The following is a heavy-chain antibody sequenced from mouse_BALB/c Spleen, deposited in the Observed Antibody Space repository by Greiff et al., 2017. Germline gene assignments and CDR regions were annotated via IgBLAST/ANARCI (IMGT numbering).Heavy chain of an antibody. V-gene: IGHV14-4*02. D-gene: IGHD2-14*01. CDR2: IDPENGDT. CDR3: NALYRYDEAWFAY. CDR1: GFNIKDYY. J-gene: IGHJ3*01. Sequence: EVQLQQSGAELVRSGASVKLSCTASGFNIKDYYMHWVKQRPEQGLEWIGWIDPENGDTEYAPKFQGKATMTADTSSNTAYLQLSSLTSEDTAVYYCNALYRYDEAWFAYWGQGTLVTVSA.